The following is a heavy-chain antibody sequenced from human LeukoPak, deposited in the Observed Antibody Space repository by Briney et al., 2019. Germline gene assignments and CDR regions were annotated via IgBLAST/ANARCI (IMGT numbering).Heavy chain of an antibody. J-gene: IGHJ5*02. CDR2: IYHSGST. CDR3: ARHRYDFWSGWRFRNWFDP. CDR1: GYSISSGYY. Sequence: PSETLSLTCAVSGYSISSGYYWGWIRQPPGKGLEWIGSIYHSGSTYYNSSLKSRVTISVDTSKNQFSLKLSSVTAADTAVYYCARHRYDFWSGWRFRNWFDPWGQGTLVTVSS. V-gene: IGHV4-38-2*01. D-gene: IGHD3-3*01.